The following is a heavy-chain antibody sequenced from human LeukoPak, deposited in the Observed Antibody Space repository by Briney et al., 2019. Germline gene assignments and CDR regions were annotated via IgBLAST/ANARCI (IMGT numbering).Heavy chain of an antibody. Sequence: PSETLSLTCTVSGGSISSRSYYWGWIRQPPGKGLEWIGSIYYSGSTYYNPSLKSRVTISVDTSKNQFSLKLSSVTAADTAVYYCARPHQGIVVVPTDWGQGTLVTVSS. J-gene: IGHJ4*02. CDR2: IYYSGST. D-gene: IGHD2-2*01. CDR1: GGSISSRSYY. CDR3: ARPHQGIVVVPTD. V-gene: IGHV4-39*01.